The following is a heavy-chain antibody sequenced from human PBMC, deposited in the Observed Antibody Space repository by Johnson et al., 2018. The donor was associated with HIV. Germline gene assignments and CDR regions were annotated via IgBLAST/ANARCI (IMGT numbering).Heavy chain of an antibody. D-gene: IGHD3-22*01. CDR3: AGGGLTYYYESRGYPDAFDI. J-gene: IGHJ3*02. V-gene: IGHV3-30-3*01. Sequence: QMLLVESGGGVVQPGRSLRLSCAASGFTFSSYAMHWVRQAPGKGLEWVAVISYDGSNKYYADSVKGRFTISRDNSKNTRYRQMNTLRAEDTAVYYCAGGGLTYYYESRGYPDAFDIWGQGTMVTVSS. CDR1: GFTFSSYA. CDR2: ISYDGSNK.